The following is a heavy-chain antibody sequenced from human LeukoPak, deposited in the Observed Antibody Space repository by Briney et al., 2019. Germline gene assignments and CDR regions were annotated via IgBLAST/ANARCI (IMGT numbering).Heavy chain of an antibody. D-gene: IGHD3-22*01. J-gene: IGHJ3*02. V-gene: IGHV3-30*02. Sequence: TGESLRLSCAASGFTFSSYGMHWVRQAPGKGLEWVAFIRYDGTNKYYEDSVKGRFTISRDNSKNTLYLQMNSLRAEDTAVYYCVKELDRSGYRAFDIWGQGTMVTVS. CDR3: VKELDRSGYRAFDI. CDR2: IRYDGTNK. CDR1: GFTFSSYG.